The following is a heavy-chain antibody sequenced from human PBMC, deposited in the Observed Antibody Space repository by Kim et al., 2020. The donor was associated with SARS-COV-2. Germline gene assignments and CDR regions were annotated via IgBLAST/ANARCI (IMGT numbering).Heavy chain of an antibody. CDR1: GGSSSTHY. CDR2: LYYSGST. J-gene: IGHJ6*02. D-gene: IGHD2-21*01. V-gene: IGHV4-59*11. Sequence: SETLSLTCTVSGGSSSTHYWSWIRQPPGKGLEWIGYLYYSGSTQYNPSLKSRVTMSKDTSNKQISMKLTSVTAADTAIYYCARGLHLCGGGCYPDGSMDVWGQGTTVTVSS. CDR3: ARGLHLCGGGCYPDGSMDV.